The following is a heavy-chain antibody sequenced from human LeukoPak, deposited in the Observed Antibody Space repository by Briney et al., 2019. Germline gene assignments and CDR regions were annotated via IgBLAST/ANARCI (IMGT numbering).Heavy chain of an antibody. Sequence: ASVKVSCKASGYTFTSYYMHWVRRAPGQGLEWMVIINPSGGSTSYAQKFQGRVTMTRDTSTRTVYMELSSLRSEDTAVYYCARDLTPHYYDSSGYYSDYWGQGTLVTVSS. CDR2: INPSGGST. D-gene: IGHD3-22*01. CDR3: ARDLTPHYYDSSGYYSDY. V-gene: IGHV1-46*01. J-gene: IGHJ4*02. CDR1: GYTFTSYY.